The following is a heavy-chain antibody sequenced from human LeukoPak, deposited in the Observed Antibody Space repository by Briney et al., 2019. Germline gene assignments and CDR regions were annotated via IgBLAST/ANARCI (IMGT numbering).Heavy chain of an antibody. CDR3: ARDTYYDLYYYFDY. Sequence: PGRSLRLSCAASGFTFSSYAMHWVRQAPGKGLEWVAVIWYDGSNKYYADSVKGRFTISRDNSKNTLYLQMNSLRAEDTAVYYCARDTYYDLYYYFDYWGQGTLVTVSS. CDR2: IWYDGSNK. V-gene: IGHV3-33*08. CDR1: GFTFSSYA. J-gene: IGHJ4*02. D-gene: IGHD3-22*01.